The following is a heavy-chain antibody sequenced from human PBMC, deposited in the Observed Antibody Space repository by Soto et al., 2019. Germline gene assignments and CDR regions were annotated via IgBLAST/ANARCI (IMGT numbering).Heavy chain of an antibody. Sequence: QVQLQESGPGLVKPLGTLSLTCAVSSGSISNDNWWNWVRQPPGKGLEWIGEIYRSGSTNYNPSLKSRVTISLDKSTNQFSLQLSSVTAADTAVYYCATNSYYSLGVWGQGTTVTVSS. CDR3: ATNSYYSLGV. J-gene: IGHJ6*02. V-gene: IGHV4-4*02. CDR1: SGSISNDNW. CDR2: IYRSGST.